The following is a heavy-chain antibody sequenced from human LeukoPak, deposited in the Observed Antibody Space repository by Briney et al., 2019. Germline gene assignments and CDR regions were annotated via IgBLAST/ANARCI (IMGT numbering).Heavy chain of an antibody. CDR2: ISWNGADK. CDR1: GFTFTSHA. D-gene: IGHD2-15*01. CDR3: VRRESGALFTPLDC. J-gene: IGHJ4*02. V-gene: IGHV3-9*01. Sequence: PGGSLRLSCAASGFTFTSHAMHWVRQAPGKGLEWVSGISWNGADKVYADSLMGRFTISRDNAKNTLYLEMNSLRPEDTALYYCVRRESGALFTPLDCWGQGTLVTVSS.